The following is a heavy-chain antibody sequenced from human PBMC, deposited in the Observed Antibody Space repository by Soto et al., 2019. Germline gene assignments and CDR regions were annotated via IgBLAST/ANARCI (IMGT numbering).Heavy chain of an antibody. CDR2: INEASSYI. CDR3: VRDFGRYFRTGYMDV. Sequence: EVQLVESGGGLVKPGGSLRLSCAASGFSFSTYSMNWVRQAPGKGLEWVSSINEASSYIYYAGSVRGRFTISRDNAEDSLYLQMNSLRAEDTAVYYCVRDFGRYFRTGYMDVWGDGATVTVSS. D-gene: IGHD3-9*01. J-gene: IGHJ6*03. CDR1: GFSFSTYS. V-gene: IGHV3-21*02.